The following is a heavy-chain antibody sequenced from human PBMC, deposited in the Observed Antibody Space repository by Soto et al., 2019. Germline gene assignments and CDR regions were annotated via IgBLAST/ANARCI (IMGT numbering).Heavy chain of an antibody. V-gene: IGHV1-69*04. CDR2: IIPVLDRA. CDR1: GGTFNSDV. CDR3: ARSGSVTTQYYHGMDV. D-gene: IGHD4-17*01. J-gene: IGHJ6*02. Sequence: QVQLVQSGAEVKSPGSSVKVSCKASGGTFNSDVINWVRQAPGQGLEWMGRIIPVLDRADYAQNFQGRVTITADKSTPPVHMEMSGLRSEDTAVFYCARSGSVTTQYYHGMDVWGQGTTVTVSS.